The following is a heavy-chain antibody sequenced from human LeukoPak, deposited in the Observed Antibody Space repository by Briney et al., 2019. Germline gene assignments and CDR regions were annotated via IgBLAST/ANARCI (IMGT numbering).Heavy chain of an antibody. D-gene: IGHD3-10*02. V-gene: IGHV3-15*01. J-gene: IGHJ4*02. CDR2: LKGKGSGGTT. Sequence: KTGGSLRLSCAASGFSFSDAWMSWVRQAPGKGLEWVGRLKGKGSGGTTDYSAPVKGRFTISRDDSENTLYLQMNSLKIEDTAVYFCSWEKEGLFGRRLENWGQGTLVTVAS. CDR1: GFSFSDAW. CDR3: SWEKEGLFGRRLEN.